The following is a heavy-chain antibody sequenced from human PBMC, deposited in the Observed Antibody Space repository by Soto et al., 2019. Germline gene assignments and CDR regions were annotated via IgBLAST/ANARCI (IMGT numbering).Heavy chain of an antibody. D-gene: IGHD3-22*01. Sequence: EVQLVQSGAEVKKPGESLRISCKGSGYRFTSYWISWVRHMPGKGLEWMGRIDPSDSYTDYSPSFQGHITISADKSISTAYLQWSGLKASDTAIYYCATYYYDSSGYRGGMDVWGLGTTVTVSS. J-gene: IGHJ6*02. CDR3: ATYYYDSSGYRGGMDV. CDR2: IDPSDSYT. V-gene: IGHV5-10-1*03. CDR1: GYRFTSYW.